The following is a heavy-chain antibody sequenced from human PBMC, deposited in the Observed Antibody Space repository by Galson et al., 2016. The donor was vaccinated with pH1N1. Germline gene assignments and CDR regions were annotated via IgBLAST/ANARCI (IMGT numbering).Heavy chain of an antibody. V-gene: IGHV3-7*01. J-gene: IGHJ6*02. CDR3: ARGHDFGDSDPSHYYYGMDV. CDR2: IKQDGSEK. Sequence: SLRLSCAASGFSFSNYLMSWVRQAPGKGLEWVANIKQDGSEKYYVDSVKGRFTISRDNAKNSLYLQMSSLRAEDTAVYYCARGHDFGDSDPSHYYYGMDVWGQGTTVTVSS. CDR1: GFSFSNYL. D-gene: IGHD4-17*01.